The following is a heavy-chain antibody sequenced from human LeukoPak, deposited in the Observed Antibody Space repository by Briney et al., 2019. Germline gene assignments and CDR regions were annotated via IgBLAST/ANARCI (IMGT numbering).Heavy chain of an antibody. J-gene: IGHJ4*02. Sequence: PSETLSLTCTVSGGSISSYYWSWIRQPPGKGLEWIGYIYYSGSTNYNPSLKSRVTISVDTSKNQFSLKLSSVTAADTAVYYCARSLHYSSSLSPFDYWGQGTLVTVSS. CDR1: GGSISSYY. CDR3: ARSLHYSSSLSPFDY. V-gene: IGHV4-59*01. D-gene: IGHD6-13*01. CDR2: IYYSGST.